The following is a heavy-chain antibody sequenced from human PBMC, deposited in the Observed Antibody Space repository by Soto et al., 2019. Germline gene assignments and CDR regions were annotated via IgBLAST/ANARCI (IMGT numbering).Heavy chain of an antibody. D-gene: IGHD3-10*01. V-gene: IGHV1-18*01. CDR1: GYTFTSYG. CDR2: ISAYNGNT. CDR3: ARDRRITMVRGGAAYYYYYGTDV. Sequence: ASVKVSCKASGYTFTSYGISWVRQAPGQGLEWMGWISAYNGNTNYAQKLQGRVTMTTDTSTSTAYMELRSLRSDDTAVYYCARDRRITMVRGGAAYYYYYGTDVWGQGTTVTVSS. J-gene: IGHJ6*02.